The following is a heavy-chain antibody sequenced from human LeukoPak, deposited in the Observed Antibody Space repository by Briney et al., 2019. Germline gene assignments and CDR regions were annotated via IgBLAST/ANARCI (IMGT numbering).Heavy chain of an antibody. CDR3: ARADYDFWSGYSAFDY. Sequence: SETLSLTCTVSGGSISSYYWSWIRQPPGKGLEWIGYIYYSGSTNYNPSLKSRVTISVDTSKYQFSLKLSSVTAADTAVYYCARADYDFWSGYSAFDYWGQGTLVTVSS. J-gene: IGHJ4*02. V-gene: IGHV4-59*01. CDR1: GGSISSYY. D-gene: IGHD3-3*01. CDR2: IYYSGST.